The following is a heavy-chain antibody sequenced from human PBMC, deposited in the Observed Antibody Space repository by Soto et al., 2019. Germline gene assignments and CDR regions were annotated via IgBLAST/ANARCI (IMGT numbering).Heavy chain of an antibody. D-gene: IGHD1-1*01. V-gene: IGHV3-7*01. CDR1: GFTFSTYW. Sequence: GESLKISCAASGFTFSTYWMSWVRQAPGKGLEWVANIKQDGSERYYVDSVKGRFTISRDNAKNSLYLQMNSLRAEDTAVYYCARDSGTSDSWGQGTLVTVYS. CDR3: ARDSGTSDS. CDR2: IKQDGSER. J-gene: IGHJ5*01.